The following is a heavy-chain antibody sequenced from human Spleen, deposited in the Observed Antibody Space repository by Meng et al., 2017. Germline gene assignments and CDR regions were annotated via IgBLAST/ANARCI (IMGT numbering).Heavy chain of an antibody. Sequence: SETLSLTCTVSGGSVSSGSHYWSWIRQPAGKGLEWIGRIYTSGSTNYNPSLKSRVTISVDTSKNQFSLKLSSVTAADTAVYYCARDSSGLPFDYWGQGTLVTVSS. CDR1: GGSVSSGSHY. CDR3: ARDSSGLPFDY. D-gene: IGHD6-19*01. J-gene: IGHJ4*02. CDR2: IYTSGST. V-gene: IGHV4-61*02.